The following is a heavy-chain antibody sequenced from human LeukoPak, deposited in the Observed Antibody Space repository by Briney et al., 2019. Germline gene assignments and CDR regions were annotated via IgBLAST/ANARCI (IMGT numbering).Heavy chain of an antibody. Sequence: GGSLRLSSAASGFTFSSYGVHWVRQAPGKGLEWVAFIRYDGSNKYYADSVKGRFTISRDNSKNTLYLQMNSLRAEDTAVYYCAKDAHYYDSSGYYYANNYWGQGTLVTVSS. CDR1: GFTFSSYG. J-gene: IGHJ4*02. CDR2: IRYDGSNK. D-gene: IGHD3-22*01. CDR3: AKDAHYYDSSGYYYANNY. V-gene: IGHV3-30*02.